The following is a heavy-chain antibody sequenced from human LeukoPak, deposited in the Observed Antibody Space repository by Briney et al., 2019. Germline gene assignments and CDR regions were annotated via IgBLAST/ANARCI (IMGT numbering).Heavy chain of an antibody. CDR1: GFTFSSYW. CDR2: IKQDGSEK. D-gene: IGHD6-13*01. V-gene: IGHV3-7*01. CDR3: ARPSIAAAGRFQH. Sequence: GGSLRLSCAASGFTFSSYWMSWVRQAPGKGLEWVANIKQDGSEKYYVDSVKGRFTISRDNAKNSLYLQMNSLRAEDTAVYYCARPSIAAAGRFQHWGQGTLVTVSS. J-gene: IGHJ1*01.